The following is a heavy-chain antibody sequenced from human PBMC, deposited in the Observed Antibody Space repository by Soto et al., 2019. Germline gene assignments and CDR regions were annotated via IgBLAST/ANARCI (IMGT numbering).Heavy chain of an antibody. J-gene: IGHJ6*02. D-gene: IGHD3-16*01. CDR1: GFTFSSYA. CDR2: ISGSGGST. CDR3: PKGSEWGYYYVHGMDV. V-gene: IGHV3-23*01. Sequence: EVQLLESGGGLVQPGGSLRLSCAASGFTFSSYAMSWVRQAPGKGLEWVSAISGSGGSTYYADSVKGRFTISRDNSKNTLYLQMNSLRAEDTAVYYCPKGSEWGYYYVHGMDVWGQGTTVTVSS.